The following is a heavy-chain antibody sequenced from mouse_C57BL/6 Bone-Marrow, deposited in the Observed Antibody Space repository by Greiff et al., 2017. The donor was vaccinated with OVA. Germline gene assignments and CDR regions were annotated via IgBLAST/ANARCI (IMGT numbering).Heavy chain of an antibody. J-gene: IGHJ1*03. D-gene: IGHD1-1*01. CDR3: ARDGLYYYGSDWYFDV. Sequence: ESGPGLVKPSQSLSLTCTVTGYSITSGYDWHWIRHFPGNKLEWMGYIRYSGSTNYNPSLKSRISITHDTSKNHFFLKLNSVTTEDTATYYCARDGLYYYGSDWYFDVWGTGTTVTVSS. CDR1: GYSITSGYD. CDR2: IRYSGST. V-gene: IGHV3-1*01.